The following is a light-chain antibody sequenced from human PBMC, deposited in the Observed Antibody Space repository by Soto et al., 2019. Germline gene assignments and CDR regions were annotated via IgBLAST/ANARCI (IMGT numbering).Light chain of an antibody. J-gene: IGLJ2*01. V-gene: IGLV2-14*01. CDR3: SSYTTSSTQV. CDR2: EVS. CDR1: RSDVGGYNY. Sequence: QSALTQPASVSGSPGQSITISCTGTRSDVGGYNYVSWYQQHPGKAPKLMIYEVSSRPSGVSNRFSGSKSGNTASLTISGLQAEDEADYYCSSYTTSSTQVFGGGTKVTGL.